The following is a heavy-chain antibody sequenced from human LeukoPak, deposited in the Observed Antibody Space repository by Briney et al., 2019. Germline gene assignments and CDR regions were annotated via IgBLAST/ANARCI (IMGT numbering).Heavy chain of an antibody. J-gene: IGHJ4*02. Sequence: ASVKLSCKVSGYTLTELSMHWVRQAPGKGLEWVGGFDPEDGETIYAQKFQGRVTMTEDTSTDTAYMDLSSLRSEDTAVYYCATDRAISMVRIFDYWGQGTLVTVSS. D-gene: IGHD3-10*01. CDR2: FDPEDGET. CDR3: ATDRAISMVRIFDY. V-gene: IGHV1-24*01. CDR1: GYTLTELS.